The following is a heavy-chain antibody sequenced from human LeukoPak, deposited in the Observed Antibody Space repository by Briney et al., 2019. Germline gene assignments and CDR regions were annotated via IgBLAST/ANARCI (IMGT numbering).Heavy chain of an antibody. CDR1: GDSISSYY. CDR2: IYTSGGT. V-gene: IGHV4-4*09. CDR3: ARLTRLSTSPDRYYLDY. D-gene: IGHD6-6*01. J-gene: IGHJ4*02. Sequence: SETLSLTCTVSGDSISSYYWSWIRQPPGKGLEWIGYIYTSGGTNYIPSLKGRVTISIDTAKNQFSLKLSSVTAADSAVYYCARLTRLSTSPDRYYLDYWGQGTLVTVSS.